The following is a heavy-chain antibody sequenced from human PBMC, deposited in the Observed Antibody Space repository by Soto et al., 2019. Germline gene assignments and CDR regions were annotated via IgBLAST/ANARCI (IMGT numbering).Heavy chain of an antibody. Sequence: PGGSLRLSCAASGFTFSSYGMHWVRQAPGKGLEWVAVISYDGSNKYYADSVKGRFTISRDNSKNTLYLQMNSLRAEDTAVYFCVKEHVNGWPNLEFWGQGALVTVSS. CDR1: GFTFSSYG. D-gene: IGHD1-1*01. V-gene: IGHV3-30*18. J-gene: IGHJ1*01. CDR3: VKEHVNGWPNLEF. CDR2: ISYDGSNK.